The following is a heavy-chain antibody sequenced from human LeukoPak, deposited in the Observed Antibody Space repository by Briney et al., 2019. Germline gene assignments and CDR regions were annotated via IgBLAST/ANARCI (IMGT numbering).Heavy chain of an antibody. Sequence: SETLSLTCTVSGGSISSSSYYWGWIRQPPGEGLEWIGSIYYSGSTYYNPSLKSRVTISVDTSKNQISLKLTSVTGADTAVYYCAGERGEEYSSGWYKTNYFYNWGQGVRVTVSS. V-gene: IGHV4-39*07. CDR3: AGERGEEYSSGWYKTNYFYN. CDR1: GGSISSSSYY. CDR2: IYYSGST. J-gene: IGHJ4*02. D-gene: IGHD6-19*01.